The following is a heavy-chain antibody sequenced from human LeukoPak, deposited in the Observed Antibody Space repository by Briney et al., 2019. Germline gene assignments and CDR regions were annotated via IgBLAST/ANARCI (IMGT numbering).Heavy chain of an antibody. CDR2: ISHDGTVQ. J-gene: IGHJ4*02. Sequence: GGSLRLSCAASGFTFSSYGMQWVRQAPGKGLEWVAVISHDGTVQHYADSVKGRFTISRDNSDNTLYLQMNSLRDEDTAMYYCAKEGTRMASSCFGYWGQGTLITVSS. V-gene: IGHV3-30*18. CDR1: GFTFSSYG. D-gene: IGHD2-8*01. CDR3: AKEGTRMASSCFGY.